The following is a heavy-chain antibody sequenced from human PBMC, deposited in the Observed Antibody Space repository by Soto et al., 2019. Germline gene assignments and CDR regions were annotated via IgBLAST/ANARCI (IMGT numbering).Heavy chain of an antibody. CDR1: GYTFTSYD. CDR2: MNPNSGNT. Sequence: ASVKVSCKASGYTFTSYDINWVRQATGQGLEWMGWMNPNSGNTGYAQKFQGRGTMTRNTSISTAYMELSSLRSEDTAVYYCARGRRVEIAAAKSYYYYYMDVWGKGTTVTVSS. CDR3: ARGRRVEIAAAKSYYYYYMDV. J-gene: IGHJ6*03. D-gene: IGHD6-13*01. V-gene: IGHV1-8*01.